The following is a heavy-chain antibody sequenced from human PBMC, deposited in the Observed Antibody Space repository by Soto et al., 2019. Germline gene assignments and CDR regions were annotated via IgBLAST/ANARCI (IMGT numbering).Heavy chain of an antibody. CDR1: GFTVSNNY. Sequence: PGGSLRLSCAASGFTVSNNYMTWVRQAPGKGLEWVSVIRSGGGTYYADSVRGRFTISRDNSKNTLYLQMNSLRAEDTAVYYCARTRVAVAEPPFDYWGQGTLVTVSS. CDR3: ARTRVAVAEPPFDY. J-gene: IGHJ4*02. CDR2: IRSGGGT. V-gene: IGHV3-66*01. D-gene: IGHD6-19*01.